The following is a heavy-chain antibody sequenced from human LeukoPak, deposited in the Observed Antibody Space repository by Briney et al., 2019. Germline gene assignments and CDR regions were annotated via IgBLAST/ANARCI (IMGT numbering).Heavy chain of an antibody. Sequence: PSETLSLACSVSGASIRSSNDYWGWVRQAPGKGVEWIGSITYDGSAHYNPSLMSRATILVDTSKNQFSLKLSSVTAADAAMYYCARQFATASADTRGYFDFWGQGTVVTVSS. CDR2: ITYDGSA. D-gene: IGHD2-2*01. V-gene: IGHV4-39*01. CDR1: GASIRSSNDY. CDR3: ARQFATASADTRGYFDF. J-gene: IGHJ4*02.